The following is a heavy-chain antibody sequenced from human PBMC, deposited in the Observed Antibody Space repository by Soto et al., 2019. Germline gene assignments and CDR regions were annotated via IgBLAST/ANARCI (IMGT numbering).Heavy chain of an antibody. CDR2: IYYSGST. V-gene: IGHV4-39*01. CDR1: GGSITSSSYY. D-gene: IGHD3-22*01. Sequence: SETLSLTCTVSGGSITSSSYYWGWIRQPPGKGLEWIGSIYYSGSTYYNPSLKSRVTISVDTSKNQFSLKLSSVTAADTAVYYCARHYYDTLGYWGQGTLVTVSS. J-gene: IGHJ4*02. CDR3: ARHYYDTLGY.